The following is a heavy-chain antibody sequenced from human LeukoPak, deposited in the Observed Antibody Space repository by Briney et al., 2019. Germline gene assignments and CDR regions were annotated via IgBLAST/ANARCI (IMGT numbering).Heavy chain of an antibody. D-gene: IGHD5-12*01. CDR2: IYYSGST. J-gene: IGHJ4*02. V-gene: IGHV4-59*01. CDR1: GGSISSYY. CDR3: ARVKYSGYDSYYFDY. Sequence: SETLSLTCTVSGGSISSYYWSWIRQPPGKGLEWIGYIYYSGSTNYNPSLKSRVTISVDTSKNQFSLKLSSVTAADTAVYYCARVKYSGYDSYYFDYWGQGTLVTVSS.